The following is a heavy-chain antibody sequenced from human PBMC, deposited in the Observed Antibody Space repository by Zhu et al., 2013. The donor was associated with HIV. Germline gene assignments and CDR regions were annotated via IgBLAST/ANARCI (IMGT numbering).Heavy chain of an antibody. CDR1: GYIFTSYG. CDR2: ISAYNGNT. CDR3: ARDRWEGGSTSWVDPFDY. V-gene: IGHV1-18*01. Sequence: VQLVQSGAEVKKPGPSVKVSCKASGYIFTSYGISWVRQAPGQGLEWMGWISAYNGNTNYAQKLQGRVTMTTDTSTSTAYMELRSLRSDDTAVYYCARDRWEGGSTSWVDPFDYWGQGTLVTVSS. D-gene: IGHD2-2*01. J-gene: IGHJ4*02.